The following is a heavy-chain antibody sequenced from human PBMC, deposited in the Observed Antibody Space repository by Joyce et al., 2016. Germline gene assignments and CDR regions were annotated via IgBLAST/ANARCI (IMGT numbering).Heavy chain of an antibody. V-gene: IGHV1-18*04. CDR1: GYTFTNHG. Sequence: QVQLVQSVGEVKKPGASVKVSCKASGYTFTNHGISWVRQAPGQGLEWMGWISVYNGNTNFAQKDQGRVTVTTDTCTSTAYMELRTLRSDDTAVYYCARDKELYCSTTSCQDAADIWGQGTMVTVSS. J-gene: IGHJ3*02. D-gene: IGHD2-2*01. CDR3: ARDKELYCSTTSCQDAADI. CDR2: ISVYNGNT.